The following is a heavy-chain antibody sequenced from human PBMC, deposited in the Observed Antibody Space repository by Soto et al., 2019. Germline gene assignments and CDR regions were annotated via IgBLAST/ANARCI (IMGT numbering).Heavy chain of an antibody. D-gene: IGHD5-18*01. CDR1: GFTFSSYA. Sequence: GGSLRLSCAASGFTFSSYAMHWVRQAPGKGLEWVAVISYDGSNKYYADSVKGRFTISRDNSKNTLYLQMNSLRAEDTAVYYCARGRIYTAMVPFDYWGQGTLVTVSS. V-gene: IGHV3-30-3*01. CDR2: ISYDGSNK. J-gene: IGHJ4*02. CDR3: ARGRIYTAMVPFDY.